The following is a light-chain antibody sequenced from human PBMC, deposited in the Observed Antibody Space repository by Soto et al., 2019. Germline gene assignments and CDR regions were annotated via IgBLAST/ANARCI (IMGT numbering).Light chain of an antibody. Sequence: QSVLTQPPSASGTPGQRVTVSCSGSSSNIGSNTVNWNQQIPGTAPKLLIYSNNQRPSGVPDRFSGSKSGTSASLAISGLQSEDEADYYCAAWDDSLNGYVFGTGTKLTVL. CDR1: SSNIGSNT. V-gene: IGLV1-44*01. J-gene: IGLJ1*01. CDR2: SNN. CDR3: AAWDDSLNGYV.